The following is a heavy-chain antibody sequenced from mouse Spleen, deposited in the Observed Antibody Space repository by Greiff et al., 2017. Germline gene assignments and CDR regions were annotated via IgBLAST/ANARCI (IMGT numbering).Heavy chain of an antibody. CDR1: GFTFSSYA. J-gene: IGHJ3*01. CDR3: ARQLTGAAWFAY. Sequence: DVQLQESGGGLVKPGGSLKLSCAASGFTFSSYAMSWVRQTPEKRLEWVATISSGGSYTYYPDSVKGRFTISRDNAKNTLYLQMSSLRSEDTAMYYCARQLTGAAWFAYWGQGTLVTVSA. V-gene: IGHV5-9-3*01. CDR2: ISSGGSYT. D-gene: IGHD4-1*01.